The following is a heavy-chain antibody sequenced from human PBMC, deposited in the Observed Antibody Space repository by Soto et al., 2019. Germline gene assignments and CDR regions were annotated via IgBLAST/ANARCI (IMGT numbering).Heavy chain of an antibody. V-gene: IGHV3-30-3*01. CDR2: ISYDGSNK. J-gene: IGHJ4*02. CDR3: ARDIGNNYGSLAY. D-gene: IGHD4-17*01. Sequence: GGSLRLSCVASGFTFSNYAMNWVRQAPGKGLEWVAVISYDGSNKYYADSVKGRITISRDNSRNTLYLQMNNLRAEDTAMYYCARDIGNNYGSLAYCGQGTLVTVSS. CDR1: GFTFSNYA.